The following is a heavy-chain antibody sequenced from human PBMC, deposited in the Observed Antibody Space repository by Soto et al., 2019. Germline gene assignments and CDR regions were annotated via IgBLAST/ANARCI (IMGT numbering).Heavy chain of an antibody. CDR1: GFTFSSYA. V-gene: IGHV3-23*01. CDR2: ISGSGGST. Sequence: GGSLRLSCAASGFTFSSYAMSWVRQAPGKGLEWVSAISGSGGSTYYADSVKGRFTISRDNSKNTLYLQMNSLRAEDTAVYYCASGLTWREGELSLPNYWGQGTLVTVSS. D-gene: IGHD3-16*02. CDR3: ASGLTWREGELSLPNY. J-gene: IGHJ4*02.